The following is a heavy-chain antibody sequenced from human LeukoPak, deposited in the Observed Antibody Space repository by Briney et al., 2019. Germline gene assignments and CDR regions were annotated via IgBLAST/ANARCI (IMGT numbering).Heavy chain of an antibody. Sequence: GGSLRLSCAHSGVTVSSNYMSWVRQAPGKGLEWVSVIYSGGSTYYADSVKGRFTISRDNSKNTLYLQMNSLRAEDTAVYYCAGAGSGSYYYYYMDVWGKGTTVTVSS. CDR1: GVTVSSNY. V-gene: IGHV3-66*02. CDR3: AGAGSGSYYYYYMDV. CDR2: IYSGGST. J-gene: IGHJ6*03. D-gene: IGHD3-10*01.